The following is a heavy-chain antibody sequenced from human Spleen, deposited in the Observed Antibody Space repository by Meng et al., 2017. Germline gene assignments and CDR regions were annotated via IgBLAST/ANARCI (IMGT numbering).Heavy chain of an antibody. Sequence: ASVKVSCKPSGYNFPDYWLHWVRRAPGQGLEWMGRIDPKSGDTHYAQSFQGRVTMTGDTSISTAYMELSGLRSDDTAMYYCARGPMVRGVIPSHMEDYWGQGTLVTVSS. D-gene: IGHD3-10*01. J-gene: IGHJ4*02. CDR3: ARGPMVRGVIPSHMEDY. CDR2: IDPKSGDT. CDR1: GYNFPDYW. V-gene: IGHV1-2*06.